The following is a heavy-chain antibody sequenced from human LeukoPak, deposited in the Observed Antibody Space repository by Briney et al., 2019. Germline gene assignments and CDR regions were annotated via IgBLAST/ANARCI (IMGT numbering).Heavy chain of an antibody. Sequence: GGSLRLSCAASGFTFSSYSMNWVRQAPGKGLEWVSSISSSSSYIYYADSVKGRFTISRDNAKNSLYLQMNSLRAEDTAVYYCARDRYCSGGSCYSGGDYWGQGTLVTVSS. CDR1: GFTFSSYS. CDR3: ARDRYCSGGSCYSGGDY. J-gene: IGHJ4*02. V-gene: IGHV3-21*01. CDR2: ISSSSSYI. D-gene: IGHD2-15*01.